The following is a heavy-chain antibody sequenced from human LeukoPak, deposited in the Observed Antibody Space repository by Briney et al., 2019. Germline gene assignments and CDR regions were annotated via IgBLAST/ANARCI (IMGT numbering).Heavy chain of an antibody. CDR1: GFSLSTSGVG. CDR2: IYWDDDK. Sequence: SGPTLVNPTQTLTLTCTFSGFSLSTSGVGVGWIRQPPGKALEWLALIYWDDDKRYSPSLKSRLTITKDTSKNQVVLTMTNMAPGDTATYYWAHRPGGYYDTGGYYGGDCFDPWGRETLVTVSS. J-gene: IGHJ5*02. CDR3: AHRPGGYYDTGGYYGGDCFDP. V-gene: IGHV2-5*02. D-gene: IGHD3-22*01.